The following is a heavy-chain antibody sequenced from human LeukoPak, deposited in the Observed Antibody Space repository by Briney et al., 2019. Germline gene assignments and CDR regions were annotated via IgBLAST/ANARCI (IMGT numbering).Heavy chain of an antibody. CDR3: ARVRGYCSSTSCYGDCYFDY. D-gene: IGHD2-2*01. J-gene: IGHJ4*02. CDR2: TYYRSKWYN. CDR1: GDSVSSNSAA. V-gene: IGHV6-1*01. Sequence: SQTLSLTCAISGDSVSSNSAAWNWIRQSPSRGLAWLGRTYYRSKWYNDYAVSVKSRITINPDTSKNQFSLQLNSVTPEDTAVYYCARVRGYCSSTSCYGDCYFDYWGQGTLVTVSS.